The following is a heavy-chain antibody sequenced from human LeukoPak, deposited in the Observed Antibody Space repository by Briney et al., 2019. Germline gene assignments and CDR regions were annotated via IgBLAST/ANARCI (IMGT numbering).Heavy chain of an antibody. Sequence: SGGSLRLSCAAPGLTFSSYSMNWVRQAPGKGLEWVSYISSSSSTIYYADSVKGRFTISRDNAKNSLYLQMNSLRAEDTAVYYCARDRGVDYWGQGTLVTVSS. CDR2: ISSSSSTI. CDR3: ARDRGVDY. J-gene: IGHJ4*02. CDR1: GLTFSSYS. V-gene: IGHV3-48*04. D-gene: IGHD3-10*01.